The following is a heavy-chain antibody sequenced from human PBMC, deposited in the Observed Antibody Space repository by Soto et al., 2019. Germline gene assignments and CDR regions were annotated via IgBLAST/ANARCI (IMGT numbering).Heavy chain of an antibody. D-gene: IGHD6-19*01. J-gene: IGHJ6*02. V-gene: IGHV1-69*01. CDR3: ARDQVGAVDYYYYYGMDV. Sequence: QVQLVQSGAEVKKPGSSVKVSCKAAGGTFSSYAISWVRQAPGQGLEWMGGIIPIFGTANYAQKFQGRVTITADESTSTADMELSSLRSEDTAVYYCARDQVGAVDYYYYYGMDVWGQGTTVTVSS. CDR1: GGTFSSYA. CDR2: IIPIFGTA.